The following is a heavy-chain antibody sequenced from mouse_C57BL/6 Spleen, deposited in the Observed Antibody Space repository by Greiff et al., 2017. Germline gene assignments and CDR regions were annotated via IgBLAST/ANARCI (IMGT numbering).Heavy chain of an antibody. V-gene: IGHV1-69*01. Sequence: QVQLQQSGAELVMPGASVKLSCKASGYTFTSYWMHWVKQRPGQGLEWIGEIDPSDSYTNYNQKFKGKSTCTVDKSSSTAYMQLSSLTSEDSAVYYCARRTGPYYAMDYWGQGTSVTVSS. CDR2: IDPSDSYT. D-gene: IGHD4-1*01. CDR1: GYTFTSYW. CDR3: ARRTGPYYAMDY. J-gene: IGHJ4*01.